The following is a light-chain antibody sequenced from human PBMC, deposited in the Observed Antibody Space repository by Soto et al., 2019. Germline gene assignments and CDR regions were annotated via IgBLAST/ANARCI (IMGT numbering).Light chain of an antibody. V-gene: IGKV1-8*01. CDR3: QQYYSYPCT. J-gene: IGKJ3*01. CDR1: QGISSY. Sequence: AIRMTQSTSSLSASTGDRVTINCRASQGISSYLAWYQQKPGKAPKLLIYAASTLQSGVTSRFSGSGFGRDFTLTISCLQSEDFATYYCQQYYSYPCTFGPGTKVDIK. CDR2: AAS.